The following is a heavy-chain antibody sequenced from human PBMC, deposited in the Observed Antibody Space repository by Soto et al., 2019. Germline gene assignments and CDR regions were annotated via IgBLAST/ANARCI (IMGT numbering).Heavy chain of an antibody. CDR1: GFTFSSYA. V-gene: IGHV3-23*01. CDR3: AKDIRGYSGYDEGDYYYYGMDV. CDR2: ISGSGGST. J-gene: IGHJ6*02. D-gene: IGHD5-12*01. Sequence: GGSLRLSCAASGFTFSSYAMSWVRPAPGKGLEWVSAISGSGGSTYYADSVKGRFTISRDNSKNTLYLQMNSLRAEDTAVYYCAKDIRGYSGYDEGDYYYYGMDVWGQGTTVTV.